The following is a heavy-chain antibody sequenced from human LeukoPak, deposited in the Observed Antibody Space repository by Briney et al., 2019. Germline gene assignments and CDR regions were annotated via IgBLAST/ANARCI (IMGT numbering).Heavy chain of an antibody. CDR1: GYTFTDYY. CDR2: INLNSGDT. Sequence: ASVKVSCKASGYTFTDYYIHWVRQAPGQGLEWMGWINLNSGDTYYAQNFQDRVTMTGDTSISTAYLELSSLRSDDTAVFYCARSYFDVLTNYYMWLAPWSQGTLVTVSS. J-gene: IGHJ5*02. V-gene: IGHV1-2*02. D-gene: IGHD3-9*01. CDR3: ARSYFDVLTNYYMWLAP.